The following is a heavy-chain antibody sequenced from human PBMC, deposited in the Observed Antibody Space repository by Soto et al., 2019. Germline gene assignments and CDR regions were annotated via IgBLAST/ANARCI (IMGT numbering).Heavy chain of an antibody. D-gene: IGHD3-22*01. Sequence: SDTLSLTCTVSGGSISSYYWSWIRQPPGKGLEWIGYIYYSGSTNYNPSLKSRVTISVDTSKNQFSLKLSSVTAADTAVYYCARLNYYDSSGYRLSAFDIWGQGTMVTVS. CDR2: IYYSGST. CDR1: GGSISSYY. V-gene: IGHV4-59*08. J-gene: IGHJ3*02. CDR3: ARLNYYDSSGYRLSAFDI.